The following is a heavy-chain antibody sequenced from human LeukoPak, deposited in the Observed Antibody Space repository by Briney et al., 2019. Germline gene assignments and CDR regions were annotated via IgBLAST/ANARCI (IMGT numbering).Heavy chain of an antibody. D-gene: IGHD2-15*01. CDR1: GFTFGSYA. Sequence: QPGGSLRLSCAASGFTFGSYAMYWVRQAPGKGLEWVSGIFGSGGSAHYADSVKGWFTISRDNSKNTVYLQMDSLRVEDTAIYYCAKTTTGYSSGRYPAWPIDYWGQGTLVTVSS. CDR2: IFGSGGSA. J-gene: IGHJ4*02. CDR3: AKTTTGYSSGRYPAWPIDY. V-gene: IGHV3-23*01.